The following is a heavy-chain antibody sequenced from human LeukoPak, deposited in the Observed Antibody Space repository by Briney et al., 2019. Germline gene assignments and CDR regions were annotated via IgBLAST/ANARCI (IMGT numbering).Heavy chain of an antibody. D-gene: IGHD5-24*01. CDR3: ARDLLSRMATGVGFDY. V-gene: IGHV3-7*01. Sequence: GGSLRLSCAASGFTFSDYWMTWVRQAPGKGLERVANIKEDGSEKYYVDSVKGRFTISRDNAKNSLYLQMNSLRAEDTAVYYCARDLLSRMATGVGFDYWGQGTLVTVSS. CDR1: GFTFSDYW. CDR2: IKEDGSEK. J-gene: IGHJ4*02.